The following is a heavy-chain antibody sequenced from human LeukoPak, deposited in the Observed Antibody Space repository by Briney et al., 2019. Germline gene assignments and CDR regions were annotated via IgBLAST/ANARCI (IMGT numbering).Heavy chain of an antibody. CDR2: IYSGGST. Sequence: GGSLRLSCAASGFTVSSNYMSWVRQAPGKGPEWVSVIYSGGSTYYADSVKGRFTISRDNSKNTLYLQMNSLRAEDTAVYYCASPTLYYSDYYDSSGYFVWGQGTLVTVSS. CDR3: ASPTLYYSDYYDSSGYFV. J-gene: IGHJ4*02. D-gene: IGHD3-22*01. CDR1: GFTVSSNY. V-gene: IGHV3-53*01.